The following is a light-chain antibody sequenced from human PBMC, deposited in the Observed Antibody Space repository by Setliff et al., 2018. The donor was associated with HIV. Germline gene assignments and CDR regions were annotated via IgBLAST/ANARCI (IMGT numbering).Light chain of an antibody. CDR1: SSDVGSYNH. Sequence: QSVLTQPASVSGSPGQSITISCTGTSSDVGSYNHVSWYQQHPGKAPRLMIYEGRERPSGVSDRFSGSKSGNTASLTISGLQAEDDGDYYCCSYADSTFYSFGTGTKVTVL. V-gene: IGLV2-23*01. CDR3: CSYADSTFYS. J-gene: IGLJ1*01. CDR2: EGR.